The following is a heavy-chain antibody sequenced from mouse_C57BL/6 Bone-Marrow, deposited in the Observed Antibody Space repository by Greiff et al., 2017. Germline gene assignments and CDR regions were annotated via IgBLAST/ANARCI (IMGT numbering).Heavy chain of an antibody. CDR3: ARKRGSAGP. CDR1: GYTFTDYY. CDR2: INPYNGGT. Sequence: VQLQQSGPVLVKPGASVKMSCKASGYTFTDYYMNWVKQSPGKSLEWIGVINPYNGGTSYNQKFKGKATVTVDKSSSTTYMVLNSLTSEDSAVYYCARKRGSAGPWGQGTLVTVSA. D-gene: IGHD6-1*01. J-gene: IGHJ3*01. V-gene: IGHV1-19*01.